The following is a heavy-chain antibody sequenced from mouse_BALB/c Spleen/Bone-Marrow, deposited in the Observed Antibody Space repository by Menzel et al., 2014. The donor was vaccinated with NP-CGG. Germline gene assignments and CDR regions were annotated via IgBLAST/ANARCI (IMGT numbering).Heavy chain of an antibody. CDR1: GYTFTNYW. V-gene: IGHV1-63*02. CDR2: IHPGGGYT. D-gene: IGHD4-1*01. CDR3: ARRGTGVDY. J-gene: IGHJ2*01. Sequence: QVQLQQSGAELVRPGTSVKISCKASGYTFTNYWLGWVKPRPGHGLEWIGDIHPGGGYTNYNEKFKGKATLTADTSSSTAYMQLSSLTSEDSAVYFCARRGTGVDYWGQGTTLTVSS.